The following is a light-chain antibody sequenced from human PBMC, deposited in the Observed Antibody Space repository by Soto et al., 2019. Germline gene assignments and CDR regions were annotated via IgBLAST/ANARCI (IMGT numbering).Light chain of an antibody. V-gene: IGKV3-20*01. J-gene: IGKJ2*01. Sequence: EIVLTQSPGTLSLSPGERATLSCRASQSVSSSYLAWYQQKPGQAPRLLIYGASIRATGIPDRFSGSGSGTDFTLTISRLEPEDFAVYYCQQYGSSPNTFGQGTKLEIK. CDR3: QQYGSSPNT. CDR1: QSVSSSY. CDR2: GAS.